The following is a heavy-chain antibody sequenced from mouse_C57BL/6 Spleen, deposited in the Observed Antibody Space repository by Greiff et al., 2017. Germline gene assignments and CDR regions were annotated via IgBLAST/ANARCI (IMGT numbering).Heavy chain of an antibody. V-gene: IGHV1-76*01. CDR1: GYTFTDYY. CDR3: ARSGTGRTGYFDY. J-gene: IGHJ2*01. D-gene: IGHD4-1*01. CDR2: IYPGSGNT. Sequence: QVQLKQSGAELVRPGASVKLSCKASGYTFTDYYINWVKQRPGQGLEWIARIYPGSGNTYYNEKFKGKATLTAEKSSSTAYMQLSSLTSEDSAVYFCARSGTGRTGYFDYWGQGTTLTVSS.